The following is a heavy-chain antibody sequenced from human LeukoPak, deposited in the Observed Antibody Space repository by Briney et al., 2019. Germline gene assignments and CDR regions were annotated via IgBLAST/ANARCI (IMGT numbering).Heavy chain of an antibody. J-gene: IGHJ5*02. CDR2: INSVGSST. D-gene: IGHD4-17*01. CDR3: ARDRGDDYGDPNWFDP. V-gene: IGHV3-74*01. CDR1: GFTFSSYW. Sequence: GGSLRLSCAASGFTFSSYWMHWVRQAPGKGLVWVSRINSVGSSTSYADSVKGRFTISRDNAKNTLYLQMNSLRDEDTAVYYCARDRGDDYGDPNWFDPWGQGTLVTVSS.